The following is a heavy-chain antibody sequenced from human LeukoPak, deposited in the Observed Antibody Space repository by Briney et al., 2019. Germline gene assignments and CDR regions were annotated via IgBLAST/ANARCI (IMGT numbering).Heavy chain of an antibody. CDR2: IKQDGSEK. J-gene: IGHJ2*01. D-gene: IGHD1-26*01. V-gene: IGHV3-7*01. CDR3: ARVLGSTYWYFDL. Sequence: GGSLRLSCAASGFTFSSYAMSWVRQAPGKGLEWVANIKQDGSEKYYVDSVKGRFTISRDNAKNSLYLQMSGLRAEDTAVYYCARVLGSTYWYFDLWGRGTLVTVSS. CDR1: GFTFSSYA.